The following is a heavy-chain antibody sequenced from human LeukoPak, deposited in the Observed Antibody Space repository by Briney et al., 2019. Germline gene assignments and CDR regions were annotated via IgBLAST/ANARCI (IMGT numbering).Heavy chain of an antibody. D-gene: IGHD2-21*02. Sequence: ASVKVSCTASGYTFTSYAMNWVRQAPGQGLEWMGWINTNTGNPTYAQGFTGRFVFSLDTSVSTAYLQISSLKAEDTAVYYCASPGSVVVTASPDAFDIWGQGTMVTVSS. V-gene: IGHV7-4-1*02. CDR1: GYTFTSYA. CDR3: ASPGSVVVTASPDAFDI. J-gene: IGHJ3*02. CDR2: INTNTGNP.